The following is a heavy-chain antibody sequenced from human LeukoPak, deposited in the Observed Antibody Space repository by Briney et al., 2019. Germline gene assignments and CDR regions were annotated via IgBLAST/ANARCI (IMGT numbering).Heavy chain of an antibody. V-gene: IGHV4-61*08. Sequence: SQTLSLTCTVSGGSISSGGYYWSWIRQHPGKGLEWIGYIYYSGSTNYNPSLKSQVTISVDTSKNQFSLKLSSVTAADTAVYYCARDRSLDIVVVPDYYYGMDVWGKGTTVTVSS. J-gene: IGHJ6*04. CDR1: GGSISSGGYY. CDR3: ARDRSLDIVVVPDYYYGMDV. D-gene: IGHD2-2*03. CDR2: IYYSGST.